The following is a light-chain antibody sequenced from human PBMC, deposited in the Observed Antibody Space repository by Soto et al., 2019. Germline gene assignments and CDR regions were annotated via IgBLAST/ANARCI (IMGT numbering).Light chain of an antibody. CDR3: SSYTSSSTQTVV. J-gene: IGLJ2*01. CDR2: DVS. CDR1: SSDVGGYNY. V-gene: IGLV2-14*01. Sequence: QSALTQPASVSGSPGQSITISCTGTSSDVGGYNYVSWYQQHPGKAPKLMIYDVSNRPSGVSNRFSGSKSGNTASRTISGLQAEDEADYYCSSYTSSSTQTVVFGGWTQLTVL.